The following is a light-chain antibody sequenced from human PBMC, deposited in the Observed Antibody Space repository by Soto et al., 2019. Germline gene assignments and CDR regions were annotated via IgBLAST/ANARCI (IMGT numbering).Light chain of an antibody. CDR2: GAS. J-gene: IGKJ4*01. CDR3: QHYKNRPLT. CDR1: QSVSSD. Sequence: EVVMTQSPATLSVSPGERAILSCRASQSVSSDLAWYQHKPGQAPGLLIYGASSRATGIPVRFSGSGSGTEFTLTISSLQSEDVAVYYCQHYKNRPLTFGGGTKVEIK. V-gene: IGKV3-15*01.